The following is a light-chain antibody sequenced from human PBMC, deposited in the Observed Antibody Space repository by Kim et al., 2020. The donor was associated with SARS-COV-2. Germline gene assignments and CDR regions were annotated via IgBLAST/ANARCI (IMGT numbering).Light chain of an antibody. CDR2: RNY. CDR3: AASDDSLSGVV. Sequence: QSVLTQPPSASGTPGQRVTISCSGSSSNIGSNSVYWYQQLPGTAPKLLIYRNYQRPSGVPDRFSGSKSGTSASLAISGLRSEDEAHYYCAASDDSLSGVVFGGGTQLTVL. V-gene: IGLV1-47*01. J-gene: IGLJ2*01. CDR1: SSNIGSNS.